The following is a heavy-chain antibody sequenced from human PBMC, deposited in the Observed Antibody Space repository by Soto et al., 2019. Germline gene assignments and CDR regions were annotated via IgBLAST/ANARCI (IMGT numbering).Heavy chain of an antibody. V-gene: IGHV3-23*01. Sequence: GGSLRLSCAASRFTFSSYPMSWVRQAPGKGLEWVSAISPSGDNTYYADSVKGRSTISRDNSKNTLYLQMNNLRAEDTVVYYCADGGEWSFNFEYWGQGTQVTVSS. D-gene: IGHD3-3*01. CDR3: ADGGEWSFNFEY. CDR2: ISPSGDNT. J-gene: IGHJ4*02. CDR1: RFTFSSYP.